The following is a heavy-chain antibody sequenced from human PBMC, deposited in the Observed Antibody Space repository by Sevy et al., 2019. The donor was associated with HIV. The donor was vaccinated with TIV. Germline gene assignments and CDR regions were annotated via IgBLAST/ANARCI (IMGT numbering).Heavy chain of an antibody. Sequence: GGSLRLSCTASGFSFSTHMMNWVRQAPGKGLEWVASISYSSNYIYYADSLKGRFTISRDNAKNSLFLQMNSLRAEDTAVYYCARPYGSGSWEAFDVWGQGTMVTVSS. V-gene: IGHV3-21*01. CDR2: ISYSSNYI. J-gene: IGHJ3*01. D-gene: IGHD3-10*01. CDR3: ARPYGSGSWEAFDV. CDR1: GFSFSTHM.